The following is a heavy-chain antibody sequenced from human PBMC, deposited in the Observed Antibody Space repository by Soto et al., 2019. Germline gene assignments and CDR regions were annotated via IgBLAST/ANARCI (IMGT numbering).Heavy chain of an antibody. CDR2: ISGSGGST. J-gene: IGHJ5*02. D-gene: IGHD2-2*01. CDR3: AKDPTAYCSSTSCLGHNWFDP. V-gene: IGHV3-23*01. Sequence: PGGSLRLSCAASGFTFSSYEMNWVRQAPGKGLEWVSAISGSGGSTYYADSVKGRFTISRDNSKNTLYLQMNSLRAEDTAVYYCAKDPTAYCSSTSCLGHNWFDPWGQGTLVTVSS. CDR1: GFTFSSYE.